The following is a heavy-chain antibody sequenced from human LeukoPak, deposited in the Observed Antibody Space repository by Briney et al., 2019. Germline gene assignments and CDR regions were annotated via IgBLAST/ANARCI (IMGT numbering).Heavy chain of an antibody. V-gene: IGHV3-30*02. D-gene: IGHD1-26*01. J-gene: IGHJ4*02. CDR1: GFTFSSYC. CDR3: AKKEGSGSYGSDY. CDR2: IRYDGSNK. Sequence: GGSLRLSCAASGFTFSSYCMHWVLQAPRKGREWVTFIRYDGSNKYYADSVKGRFTISRDNSKNTLYLQMNSLRAEDTAVYYCAKKEGSGSYGSDYWGQGTLVTVSS.